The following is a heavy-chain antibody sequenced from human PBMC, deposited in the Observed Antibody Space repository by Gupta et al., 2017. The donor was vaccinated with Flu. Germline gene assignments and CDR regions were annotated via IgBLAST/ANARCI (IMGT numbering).Heavy chain of an antibody. Sequence: EVQLVDSGGAVVEPGGSLRLSCAASGFTFDDYTMHWVRQAPGKGLEWVSLISWDGGSTYYADSVKGRFTISRDNTKNSLYLQMNSLRTEDTALYYCAKGIFCSSSSCYGDYYGMDVWGQGTTVTVSS. CDR3: AKGIFCSSSSCYGDYYGMDV. D-gene: IGHD2-2*01. CDR1: GFTFDDYT. CDR2: ISWDGGST. J-gene: IGHJ6*02. V-gene: IGHV3-43*01.